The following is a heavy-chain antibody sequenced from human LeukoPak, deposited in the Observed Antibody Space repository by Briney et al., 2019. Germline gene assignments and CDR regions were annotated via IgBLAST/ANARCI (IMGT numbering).Heavy chain of an antibody. J-gene: IGHJ4*02. D-gene: IGHD3-16*01. CDR3: ARARRWSPYYFDY. CDR1: GGSFSGYY. Sequence: SETLSLTCAVYGGSFSGYYWSWIRQPPGKGLEWIGTVYYRGSTYYSPSLKSRVTISVDTSKNQFSLKLSSVTAADTAVYYCARARRWSPYYFDYWGQGTLVTVSS. CDR2: VYYRGST. V-gene: IGHV4-34*01.